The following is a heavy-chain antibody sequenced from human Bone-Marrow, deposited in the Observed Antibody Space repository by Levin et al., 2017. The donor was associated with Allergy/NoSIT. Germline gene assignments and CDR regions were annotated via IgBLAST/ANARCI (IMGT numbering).Heavy chain of an antibody. D-gene: IGHD3-16*01. CDR1: GGTFSSYT. V-gene: IGHV1-69*02. CDR2: IIPILGIA. CDR3: ARTPGVNRFGDVWGTFDY. Sequence: GASVKVSCKASGGTFSSYTISWVRQAPGQGLEWMGRIIPILGIANYAQKFQGRVTITADKSTSTAYMELSSLRSEDTAVYYCARTPGVNRFGDVWGTFDYWGQGTLVTVSS. J-gene: IGHJ4*02.